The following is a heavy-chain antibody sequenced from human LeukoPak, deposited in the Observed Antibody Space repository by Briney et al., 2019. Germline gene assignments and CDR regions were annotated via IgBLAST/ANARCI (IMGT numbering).Heavy chain of an antibody. Sequence: PGGSLRLSCAASGFTVSSNYMSWVRQAPGKGLEWVSVIYSGGSTYYADSVKGRFTISRDNSKNTLYLQMNSLRAEDTAVYYCARSKYSSSWLDAFDIWGQGTMVTVSS. CDR1: GFTVSSNY. V-gene: IGHV3-66*01. CDR2: IYSGGST. J-gene: IGHJ3*02. CDR3: ARSKYSSSWLDAFDI. D-gene: IGHD6-13*01.